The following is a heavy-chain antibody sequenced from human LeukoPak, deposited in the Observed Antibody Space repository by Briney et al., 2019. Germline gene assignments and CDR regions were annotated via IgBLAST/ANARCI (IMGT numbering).Heavy chain of an antibody. V-gene: IGHV1-46*01. CDR2: INPSSGST. J-gene: IGHJ4*02. D-gene: IGHD6-13*01. CDR3: AREYSNSQFDY. Sequence: ASVKVSCKASGYTFTNYYIHWVRQAPGQGLEWMAIINPSSGSTSYAQKFQGRVTMTRDTSTSTVYTELSSLRSEDTAMYYCAREYSNSQFDYWGQGTLVTVSS. CDR1: GYTFTNYY.